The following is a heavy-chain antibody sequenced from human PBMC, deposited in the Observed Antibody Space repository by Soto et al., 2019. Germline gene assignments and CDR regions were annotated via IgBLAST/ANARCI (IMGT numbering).Heavy chain of an antibody. CDR1: GFTFSSYG. CDR3: AKERPFGGVIVPYYFDY. CDR2: ISSSSGTT. J-gene: IGHJ4*02. D-gene: IGHD3-16*02. V-gene: IGHV3-23*01. Sequence: GGSLRLSCAASGFTFSSYGMNWVRQAPGKGLEWVSIISSSSGTTYYADSVKGRFTISRDNSKNTLYLQMNSLRADDTAVYYCAKERPFGGVIVPYYFDYWGQGTLVTVSS.